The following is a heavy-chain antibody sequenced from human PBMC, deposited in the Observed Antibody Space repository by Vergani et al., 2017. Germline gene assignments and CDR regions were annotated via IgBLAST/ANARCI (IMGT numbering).Heavy chain of an antibody. CDR3: ASDRYRGGRPRFDY. D-gene: IGHD1-26*01. CDR1: GFSLSTSGMR. V-gene: IGHV2-70*04. CDR2: IDWDDKK. Sequence: QVTLKESGPALVKPTQTLTLTCTFSGFSLSTSGMRVSWIRQPPGKALEWLARIDWDDKKFYSPSLKTRLTISKDTSKNQVVLTMTNMDPVDTATYYCASDRYRGGRPRFDYGGQGTLVTVS. J-gene: IGHJ4*02.